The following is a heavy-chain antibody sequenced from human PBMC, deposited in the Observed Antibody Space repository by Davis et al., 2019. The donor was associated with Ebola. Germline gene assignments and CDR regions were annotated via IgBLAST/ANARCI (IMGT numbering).Heavy chain of an antibody. CDR2: IWYDGSNK. D-gene: IGHD3-10*01. Sequence: GESLKISCAASGFTFSSYAMHWVRQAPGKGLEWVAVIWYDGSNKYYADSVKGRFTISRDNSKNTLYLQMNSLRAEDTAVYYCARARGITMVRGVILGIYYFDYWGQGTLVTVSS. J-gene: IGHJ4*02. V-gene: IGHV3-33*08. CDR1: GFTFSSYA. CDR3: ARARGITMVRGVILGIYYFDY.